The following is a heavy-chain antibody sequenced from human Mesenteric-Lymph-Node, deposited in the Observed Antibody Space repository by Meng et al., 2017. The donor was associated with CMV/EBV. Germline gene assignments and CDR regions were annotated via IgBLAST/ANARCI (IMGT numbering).Heavy chain of an antibody. CDR1: GGSLSGYY. D-gene: IGHD3-9*01. V-gene: IGHV4-34*01. J-gene: IGHJ4*02. CDR3: ARGSSYDILTGYFDY. CDR2: INHSGST. Sequence: QGGEGVLKPSGTPSVTCAGYGGSLSGYYWNWIRQSPEKGLEWIGEINHSGSTTYNPSFTSRIIISVDTSTNQISLNMSSVTAADTAVYYCARGSSYDILTGYFDYWGQGALVTVSS.